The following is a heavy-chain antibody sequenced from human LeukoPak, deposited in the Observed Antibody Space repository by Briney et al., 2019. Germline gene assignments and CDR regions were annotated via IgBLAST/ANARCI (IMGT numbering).Heavy chain of an antibody. CDR1: GFTFSNFA. CDR2: ITGYGAS. V-gene: IGHV3-23*01. Sequence: GGSLRLSCAASGFTFSNFAMMWVRQAPGTGLQWVSTITGYGASFYADSVRGRFTIFRDTSMNTLFLQMNSLGAEDTAVYYCAKGAAAGKVDWFDPWGQGTLVTVSS. CDR3: AKGAAAGKVDWFDP. D-gene: IGHD6-13*01. J-gene: IGHJ5*02.